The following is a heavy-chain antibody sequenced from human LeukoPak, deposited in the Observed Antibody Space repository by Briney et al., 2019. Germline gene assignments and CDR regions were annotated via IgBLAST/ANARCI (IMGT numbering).Heavy chain of an antibody. CDR1: GGSISSYY. D-gene: IGHD6-19*01. V-gene: IGHV4-59*01. CDR3: ARAWSGIAVAGSFDY. CDR2: IYYSGST. J-gene: IGHJ4*02. Sequence: SETLSLTCAVSGGSISSYYWSWIRQPPGKGLEWIGYIYYSGSTNYNPSLKSRVTISVDTSKNQFSLKLSSVTAADTAVYYCARAWSGIAVAGSFDYWGQGTLVTVSS.